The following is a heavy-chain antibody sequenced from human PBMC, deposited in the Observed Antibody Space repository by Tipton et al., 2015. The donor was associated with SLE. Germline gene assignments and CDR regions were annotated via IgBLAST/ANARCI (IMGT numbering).Heavy chain of an antibody. D-gene: IGHD3-3*01. CDR3: VTDYDFWDGCHYH. CDR2: ISDYGGTI. V-gene: IGHV3-23*01. Sequence: SLRLSCAASGFTFSTYAMSWVRHAPGKGLEWVSTISDYGGTIHYADSVKGRFTISRDNSKNTVYLQMNSLRPDDTAVYYCVTDYDFWDGCHYHWGQGTLVTVSS. J-gene: IGHJ4*02. CDR1: GFTFSTYA.